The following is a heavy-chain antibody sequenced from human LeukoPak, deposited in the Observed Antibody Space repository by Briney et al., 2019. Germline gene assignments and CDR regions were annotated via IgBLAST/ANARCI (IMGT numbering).Heavy chain of an antibody. CDR1: GYTFTSYD. Sequence: ASVKVSCKASGYTFTSYDINWMRQAPGQGLEWVGWMNPNSGNTGYAQTFQGKLTMTRNTSIKTAYMELSSLRSEDTAVYYCARDYGGSSPFDYWGQGTLVTVSS. CDR2: MNPNSGNT. J-gene: IGHJ4*02. CDR3: ARDYGGSSPFDY. V-gene: IGHV1-8*01. D-gene: IGHD4-23*01.